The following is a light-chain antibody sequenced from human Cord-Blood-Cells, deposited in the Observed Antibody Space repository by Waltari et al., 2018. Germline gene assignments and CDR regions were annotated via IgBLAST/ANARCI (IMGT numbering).Light chain of an antibody. Sequence: AIRMTQSPSSFSASTGDRVTITCRASKGISSYLAWYQQKPGKAPKLLIYAASTLQSGVPSSFSGSGSGTDFTLTISCLQSEDFATYYCHQYYSYPWTFGQGTKVEIK. V-gene: IGKV1-8*01. CDR3: HQYYSYPWT. CDR1: KGISSY. J-gene: IGKJ1*01. CDR2: AAS.